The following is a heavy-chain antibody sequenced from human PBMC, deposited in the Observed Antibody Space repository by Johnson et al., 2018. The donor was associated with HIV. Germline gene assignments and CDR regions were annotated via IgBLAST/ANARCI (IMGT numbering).Heavy chain of an antibody. CDR3: APLGDAFDI. CDR2: IKQDGSEK. J-gene: IGHJ3*02. CDR1: GFTFSSYW. D-gene: IGHD7-27*01. V-gene: IGHV3-7*01. Sequence: MLLVESGGGLVQPGGSLRLSCAASGFTFSSYWMSWVRQAPGKGLEWVANIKQDGSEKYYADSVKGRFTISRDNSKNTLYLQMNSLRAEDTAVYYCAPLGDAFDIWGQGTMVTVSS.